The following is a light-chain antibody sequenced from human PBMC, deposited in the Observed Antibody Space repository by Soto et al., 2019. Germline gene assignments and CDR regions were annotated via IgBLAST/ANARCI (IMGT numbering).Light chain of an antibody. V-gene: IGKV1-5*03. J-gene: IGKJ2*01. CDR3: QQYNSYSYT. CDR1: QNISIW. Sequence: DIQMTQSPSTLSASVGDRVTVACRASQNISIWLAWYQQRPGKAPKLLIYKASILKSGVPSRFSGSGSGTEFTLTISSLQPDDFASYYCQQYNSYSYTFGQGTRLEIK. CDR2: KAS.